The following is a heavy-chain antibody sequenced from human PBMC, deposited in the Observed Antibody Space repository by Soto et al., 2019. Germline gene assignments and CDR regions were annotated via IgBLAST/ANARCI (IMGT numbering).Heavy chain of an antibody. V-gene: IGHV1-8*01. CDR3: ARDNYSSDLAY. Sequence: QVQLVQSGAEVKKPGASVKVSCKASGYTFTSYDINWVRQATGQGPEWMGWMNPNSGNTEYAQKFQDRVTMTRDTSISTAYMELSSLRSEDTAVYYCARDNYSSDLAYWGQGTLVTVSS. J-gene: IGHJ4*02. CDR2: MNPNSGNT. D-gene: IGHD3-10*01. CDR1: GYTFTSYD.